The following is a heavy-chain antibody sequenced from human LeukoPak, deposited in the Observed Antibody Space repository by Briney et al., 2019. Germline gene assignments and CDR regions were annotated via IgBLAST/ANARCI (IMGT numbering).Heavy chain of an antibody. CDR2: ISYDGSDK. CDR3: ARDYREDPHYYFDY. D-gene: IGHD1-26*01. V-gene: IGHV3-30-3*01. J-gene: IGHJ4*02. Sequence: GRSLRLSCAASGFTFSSYAMHWVRQAPGKGLEWVAVISYDGSDKYYADSVKGRFTISRDNSKNTLYLQMNSLRAEDTAVYYCARDYREDPHYYFDYWGQGTLVTVSS. CDR1: GFTFSSYA.